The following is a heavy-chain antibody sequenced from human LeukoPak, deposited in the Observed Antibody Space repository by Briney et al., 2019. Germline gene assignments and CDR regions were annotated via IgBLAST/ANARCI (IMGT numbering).Heavy chain of an antibody. J-gene: IGHJ6*03. CDR2: IKHSGST. CDR1: GGSFSGYY. CDR3: ARVKDPGGYYYYYYMDI. V-gene: IGHV4-34*01. D-gene: IGHD3-16*01. Sequence: SETLSLTCAVYGGSFSGYYWSWIRQPPGKGLEWIGEIKHSGSTNYNPSLKSRVTISVDTPKNQFSLKVSSVTAADTAVYYCARVKDPGGYYYYYYMDIWGKGNTVTVSS.